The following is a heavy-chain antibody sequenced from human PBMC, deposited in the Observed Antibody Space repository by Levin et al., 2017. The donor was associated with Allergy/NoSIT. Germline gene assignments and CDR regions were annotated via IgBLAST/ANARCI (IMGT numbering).Heavy chain of an antibody. D-gene: IGHD5/OR15-5a*01. V-gene: IGHV4-31*03. CDR3: ARGRNSVFLNN. J-gene: IGHJ4*02. Sequence: SETLSLTCIVSGPVSGVSVSSDDYYWSWIRQHPGKGLEWIGYIRYNDSTHYNPSLKSRVTISRDTSANHFSVRLSSLTAADTAVYYWARGRNSVFLNNWGQGILVTVSS. CDR2: IRYNDST. CDR1: GVSVSSDDYY.